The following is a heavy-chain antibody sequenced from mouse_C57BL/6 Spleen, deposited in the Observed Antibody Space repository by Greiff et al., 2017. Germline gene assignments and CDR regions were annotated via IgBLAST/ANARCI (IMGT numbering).Heavy chain of an antibody. Sequence: VQLQQPGAELVKPGASVKMSCKASGYTFTSYWITWVKQRPGQGLEWIGDIYPGSGSPNYNEKFQSKATLTVDTSSITAYMQLSSLTSEDSAVYYCARNSDYYGSSYGYFDVWGTGTTVTVSS. CDR3: ARNSDYYGSSYGYFDV. CDR1: GYTFTSYW. V-gene: IGHV1-55*01. J-gene: IGHJ1*03. D-gene: IGHD1-1*01. CDR2: IYPGSGSP.